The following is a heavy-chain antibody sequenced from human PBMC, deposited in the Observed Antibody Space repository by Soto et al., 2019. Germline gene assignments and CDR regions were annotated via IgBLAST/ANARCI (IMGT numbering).Heavy chain of an antibody. V-gene: IGHV3-74*01. J-gene: IGHJ5*02. CDR2: INSDGSST. Sequence: GGSLRLSCAASGFTFSSYWMHWVRQAPGKGLVWVSRINSDGSSTSYADSVKGRFTISRENAKNTLYLQMNSLRAEDTAVYYCARDYYDSSGYWPWGQGTLVTVSS. D-gene: IGHD3-22*01. CDR3: ARDYYDSSGYWP. CDR1: GFTFSSYW.